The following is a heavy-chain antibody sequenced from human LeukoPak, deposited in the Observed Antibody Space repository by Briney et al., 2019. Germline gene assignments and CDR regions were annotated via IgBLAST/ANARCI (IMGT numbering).Heavy chain of an antibody. CDR1: GGSFSGYY. D-gene: IGHD3-22*01. V-gene: IGHV4-34*01. CDR2: INHSGST. J-gene: IGHJ4*02. Sequence: SETLSLTWAVCGGSFSGYYWSWIRQPPGKGLEWIGEINHSGSTNYNPSLKSRVTISVDTSKNQFSLKLSSVTAADTAVYYCAPRRDYYDSSGYYYEGYWGQGTLVTVSS. CDR3: APRRDYYDSSGYYYEGY.